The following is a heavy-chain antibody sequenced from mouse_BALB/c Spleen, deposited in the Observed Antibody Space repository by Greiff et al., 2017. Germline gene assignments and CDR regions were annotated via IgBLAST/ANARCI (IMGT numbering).Heavy chain of an antibody. CDR3: ARCPHYYAMDY. CDR2: IYPYNGGT. Sequence: EVQLQQSGPELVKPGASVKISCKASGYTFTDYNMHWVKQSHGKSLEWIGYIYPYNGGTGYNQKFKSKATLTIDNSSSTAYMELRSLTSEDSAVYYCARCPHYYAMDYWGQGTSVTVSS. CDR1: GYTFTDYN. V-gene: IGHV1S29*02. J-gene: IGHJ4*01.